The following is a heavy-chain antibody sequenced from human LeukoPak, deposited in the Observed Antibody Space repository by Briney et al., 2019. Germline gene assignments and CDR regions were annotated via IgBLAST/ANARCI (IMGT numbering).Heavy chain of an antibody. CDR1: GFTFRSYG. D-gene: IGHD3-10*01. CDR2: ISYDGSNK. J-gene: IGHJ6*02. CDR3: AKEGLRFGELLYGMDV. Sequence: PGGSLRLSCAPSGFTFRSYGMHWVRQAPAKGLEWVAVISYDGSNKYYTDSVKGRFTISRDNSKNTLYLQMNSLRAEDTAVYRCAKEGLRFGELLYGMDVWGQGTTVTVSS. V-gene: IGHV3-30*18.